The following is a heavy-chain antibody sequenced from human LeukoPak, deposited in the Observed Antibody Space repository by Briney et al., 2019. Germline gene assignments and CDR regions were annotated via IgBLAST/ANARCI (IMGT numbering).Heavy chain of an antibody. D-gene: IGHD6-13*01. Sequence: PSETLSLTCTVSGGSISSPTYSWAWIRQPPGKGLEWLVSVPHSGSAYYSPSLKSRVTMSGDTSKNQFSLRLSSVTAADTAVYYCARRQLAAGGRGYFFDYWGQGTLVTVSS. CDR2: VPHSGSA. V-gene: IGHV4-39*01. J-gene: IGHJ4*02. CDR1: GGSISSPTYS. CDR3: ARRQLAAGGRGYFFDY.